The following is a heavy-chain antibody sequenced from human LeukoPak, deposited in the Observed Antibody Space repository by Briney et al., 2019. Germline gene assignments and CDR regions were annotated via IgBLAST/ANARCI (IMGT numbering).Heavy chain of an antibody. Sequence: SETLSLSPAEHRGSLSGSNLSCMRQPPGKGLEWIGEINHSGSTNYNPSLKSRVSISVDSSKNQFPLKVSSVTAADTAVYYCARGSDTAAGLYWGQGTLVTVSS. D-gene: IGHD6-13*01. CDR1: RGSLSGSN. CDR3: ARGSDTAAGLY. V-gene: IGHV4-34*01. J-gene: IGHJ4*02. CDR2: INHSGST.